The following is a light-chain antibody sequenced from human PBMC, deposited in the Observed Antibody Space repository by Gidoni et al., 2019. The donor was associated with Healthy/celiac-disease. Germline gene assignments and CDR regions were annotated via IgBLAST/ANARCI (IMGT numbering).Light chain of an antibody. CDR3: QQYGSSPGT. Sequence: DIVLPQSPGTLSLSPGERATLSCRPSQSVSSSYLAWYQQKPGQAPRRLSYGAASRATGIPDRGSGSGSGTDVTLTISRREPEEVAVYYCQQYGSSPGTFGQGTKVEIK. V-gene: IGKV3-20*01. CDR1: QSVSSSY. CDR2: GAA. J-gene: IGKJ1*01.